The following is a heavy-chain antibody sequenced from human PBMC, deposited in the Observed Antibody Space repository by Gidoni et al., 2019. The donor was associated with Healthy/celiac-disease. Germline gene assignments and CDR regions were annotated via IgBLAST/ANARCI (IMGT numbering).Heavy chain of an antibody. CDR3: AREGSGSSMLD. J-gene: IGHJ4*02. CDR2: IWYDGINN. V-gene: IGHV3-33*01. D-gene: IGHD1-26*01. CDR1: GGTFRSYG. Sequence: QVQRVESGGGVVRPGRARGLYCAASGGTFRSYGMHWVRQAPGKGLGWLAVIWYDGINNYYADSVKGRFTISRDNSKNSLYLQMNSLRAEDTAVYYCAREGSGSSMLDWGQGTLVTVSS.